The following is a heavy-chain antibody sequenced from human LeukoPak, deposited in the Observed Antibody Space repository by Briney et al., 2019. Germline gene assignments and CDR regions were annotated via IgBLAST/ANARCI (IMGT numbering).Heavy chain of an antibody. D-gene: IGHD6-19*01. V-gene: IGHV4-59*08. CDR2: IYYSGST. CDR3: ARSIEVAGSSDAFDI. J-gene: IGHJ3*02. Sequence: SETLSLTCTVSGGSISSYYWSWIRQPPGKGLEWIGYIYYSGSTNYNPSLKSRVTISVDTSKNQFSLKLSSVTAADTAVYYCARSIEVAGSSDAFDIWGQGTMVTVSS. CDR1: GGSISSYY.